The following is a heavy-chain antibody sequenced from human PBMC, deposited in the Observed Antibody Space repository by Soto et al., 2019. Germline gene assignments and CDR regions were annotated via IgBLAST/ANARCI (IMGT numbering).Heavy chain of an antibody. D-gene: IGHD2-2*01. Sequence: SQTLSLTCAISGDSVSSNSAAWNWIRQSPSRGLEWLGRTYYRSKWYNDYAVSVKSRITINPDTSKNQFPLQLNSVTPEDTAVYYCAMSNCSSTSCYVGRDYYYYYMDVWGKGTTVTVSS. CDR1: GDSVSSNSAA. CDR3: AMSNCSSTSCYVGRDYYYYYMDV. J-gene: IGHJ6*03. V-gene: IGHV6-1*01. CDR2: TYYRSKWYN.